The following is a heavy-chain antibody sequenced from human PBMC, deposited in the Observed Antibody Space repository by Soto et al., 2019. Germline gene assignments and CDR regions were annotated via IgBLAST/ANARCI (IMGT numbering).Heavy chain of an antibody. CDR2: IDWDDDK. J-gene: IGHJ4*02. CDR3: ARGHRRYYDIDFDY. CDR1: C. V-gene: IGHV2-70*01. D-gene: IGHD3-22*01. Sequence: CVSWIRQPPGKALEWLALIDWDDDKYYSTSLKTRVTISKDTSKNQVVLTMTNMDPVDTATYYCARGHRRYYDIDFDYWGQGTLVTVSS.